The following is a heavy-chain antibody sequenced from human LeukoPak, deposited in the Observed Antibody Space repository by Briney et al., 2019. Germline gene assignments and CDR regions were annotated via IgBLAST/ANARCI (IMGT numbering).Heavy chain of an antibody. Sequence: GGSLRLSCAASGFTFSSYAMHWVRQAPGKGLEWVAVISYDGGNKYYADSVKGRFTISRDNSKNTLYLQMNSLRAEDTAVYYCARIASVTNYFDYWGQGTLVTVSS. V-gene: IGHV3-30-3*01. CDR1: GFTFSSYA. CDR3: ARIASVTNYFDY. J-gene: IGHJ4*02. CDR2: ISYDGGNK. D-gene: IGHD4-17*01.